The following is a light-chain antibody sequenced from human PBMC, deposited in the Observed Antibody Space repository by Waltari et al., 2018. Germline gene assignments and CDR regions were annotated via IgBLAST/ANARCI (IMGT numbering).Light chain of an antibody. V-gene: IGKV1-39*01. CDR1: QTIYRH. Sequence: DIQLTHSPAPLSASVGDTLTITCRASQTIYRHLNWYQQKPGHAPDLLIFDASNLPGGVPSRFSGSGSGTDFTLTINSLQPEDIATYYCQQSYRTPYTFGLGTKLQI. CDR2: DAS. J-gene: IGKJ2*01. CDR3: QQSYRTPYT.